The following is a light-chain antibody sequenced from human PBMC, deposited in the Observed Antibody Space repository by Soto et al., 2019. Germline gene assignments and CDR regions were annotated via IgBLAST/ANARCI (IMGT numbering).Light chain of an antibody. J-gene: IGKJ2*01. CDR2: AAS. CDR1: QGSSSW. CDR3: QQANSFPYT. V-gene: IGKV1D-12*01. Sequence: DIQMTQSPSSVSASVGDRVTITCRASQGSSSWLAWYQQKPGEAPKLLIYAASSLQSGVPSRFSGSGSGTDFTLTISSLQPEDFATYYCQQANSFPYTFGQGTKLEIK.